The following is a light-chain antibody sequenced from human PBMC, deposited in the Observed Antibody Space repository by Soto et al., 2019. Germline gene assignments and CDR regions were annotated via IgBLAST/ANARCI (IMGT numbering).Light chain of an antibody. Sequence: VMTQSPATLSVSPCARATLSCRSSQSVSSNLAWYQQEPGQSPRLLIYGASSRATGIPVRFSGSGSGTDCTLTITSLQSEDSAVYCGQEYNYWHPITFGGGTKVDIK. CDR1: QSVSSN. CDR3: QEYNYWHPIT. J-gene: IGKJ4*01. CDR2: GAS. V-gene: IGKV3-15*01.